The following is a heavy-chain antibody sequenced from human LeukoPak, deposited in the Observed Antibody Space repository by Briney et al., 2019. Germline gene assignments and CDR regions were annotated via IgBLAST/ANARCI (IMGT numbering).Heavy chain of an antibody. V-gene: IGHV3-23*01. J-gene: IGHJ4*02. Sequence: GGSLRLSCAASGFPFNNYPMNWVRQLPGGGLEWVSAISGSGSSTSYTDSLKGRFIISRANSKHTLYLQMTSLRVEDTATYYCARESGYRYDSRDFDRWGQGTLVTVSS. CDR2: ISGSGSST. CDR1: GFPFNNYP. CDR3: ARESGYRYDSRDFDR. D-gene: IGHD6-25*01.